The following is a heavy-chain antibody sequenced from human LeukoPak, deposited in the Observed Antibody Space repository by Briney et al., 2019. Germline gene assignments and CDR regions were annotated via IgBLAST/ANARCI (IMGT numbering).Heavy chain of an antibody. CDR2: ISGSGGST. D-gene: IGHD6-13*01. CDR1: GFTFSSYA. J-gene: IGHJ4*02. V-gene: IGHV3-23*01. Sequence: GGSLRLSCAASGFTFSSYAMSWVRQAPGKGLEWVSAISGSGGSTYYADSVKGRFTISRDNSKNTLYLQMNSLRAEDTAVYYCAKDVRGLIAAASFDYWGQGTLVTVSS. CDR3: AKDVRGLIAAASFDY.